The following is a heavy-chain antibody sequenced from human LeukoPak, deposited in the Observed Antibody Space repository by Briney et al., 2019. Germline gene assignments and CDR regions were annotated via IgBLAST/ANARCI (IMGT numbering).Heavy chain of an antibody. CDR2: ISYSGGT. J-gene: IGHJ4*02. Sequence: SEILSLTCTVSGGSISSYYWSWIRQPPGKGLEWIAYISYSGGTNYNPSLKSRVTISMDTSKNQFSLKLSSVTAADTAVYYCARVGTYYDFWRYFDYWGQGTLVTVSS. V-gene: IGHV4-59*01. D-gene: IGHD3-3*01. CDR3: ARVGTYYDFWRYFDY. CDR1: GGSISSYY.